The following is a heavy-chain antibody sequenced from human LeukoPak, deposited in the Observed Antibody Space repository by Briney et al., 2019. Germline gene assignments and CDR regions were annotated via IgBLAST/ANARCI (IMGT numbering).Heavy chain of an antibody. CDR2: ISSTASDI. CDR1: GFTFSSYW. J-gene: IGHJ4*02. Sequence: GGSLRLSCAASGFTFSSYWMSWVRQAPGKGLEWVSFISSTASDIYYADSVRGRFTISRDNAKNSLYLQMNSLRADDTAIYYCTSKLGSSSSGYWGQGTLVTVSS. D-gene: IGHD6-6*01. CDR3: TSKLGSSSSGY. V-gene: IGHV3-21*01.